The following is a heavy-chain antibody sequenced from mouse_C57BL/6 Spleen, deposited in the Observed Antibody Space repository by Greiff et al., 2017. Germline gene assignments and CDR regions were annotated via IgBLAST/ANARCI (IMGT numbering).Heavy chain of an antibody. CDR2: SRNKANDYTT. CDR1: GFTFSDFY. D-gene: IGHD2-4*01. V-gene: IGHV7-1*01. J-gene: IGHJ3*01. CDR3: ARDDYDVWFAY. Sequence: EVKVVESGGGLVQSGRSLRLSCATSGFTFSDFYMEWVRQAPGQGLEWIAASRNKANDYTTEYSASVKGRFIVSRDTSQSILYRQMNALRAEDTAIYYWARDDYDVWFAYWGQGTLVTVSA.